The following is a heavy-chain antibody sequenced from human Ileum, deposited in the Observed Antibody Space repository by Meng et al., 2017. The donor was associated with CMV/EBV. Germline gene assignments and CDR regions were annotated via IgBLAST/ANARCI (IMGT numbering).Heavy chain of an antibody. CDR1: GLTFSTYG. D-gene: IGHD6-19*01. Sequence: AASGLTFSTYGMHWVLQAPGKGLEWVTVISYDGNYKYYADSVKGRFTISRDNSKNTLYLQMNSLRAEDTAVYYCAKEYSSGWHNFDYWGLGTLVTVSS. CDR3: AKEYSSGWHNFDY. J-gene: IGHJ4*02. CDR2: ISYDGNYK. V-gene: IGHV3-30*18.